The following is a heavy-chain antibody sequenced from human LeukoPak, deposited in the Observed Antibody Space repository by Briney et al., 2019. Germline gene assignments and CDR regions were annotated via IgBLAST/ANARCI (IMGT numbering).Heavy chain of an antibody. CDR2: IYYSGST. CDR1: GGSISSGGYY. V-gene: IGHV4-31*03. J-gene: IGHJ5*02. CDR3: ARAARWTFYYDSSGYYYLKWFDP. D-gene: IGHD3-22*01. Sequence: PSETLSLTCTVSGGSISSGGYYWSWIRQHPGKGLEWIGYIYYSGSTYYNPSLKSRVSISVETSKNHFSLKLSSVTAADTAVYYCARAARWTFYYDSSGYYYLKWFDPWGQGTLVTVSS.